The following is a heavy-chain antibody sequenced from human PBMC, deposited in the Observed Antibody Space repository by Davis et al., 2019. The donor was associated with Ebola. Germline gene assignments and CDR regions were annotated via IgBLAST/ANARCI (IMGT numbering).Heavy chain of an antibody. CDR1: GFTFSSYS. V-gene: IGHV3-48*02. J-gene: IGHJ6*04. CDR2: ISSSSSTI. Sequence: GESLKISCAASGFTFSSYSMNWVRQAPGKGLEWVSYISSSSSTIYYADSVKGRFTISRDNAKNSLYLQMNSLRDEDTAVYYCARDLHPAITMIVVARNYYYGMDVWGKGTTVTVSS. CDR3: ARDLHPAITMIVVARNYYYGMDV. D-gene: IGHD3-22*01.